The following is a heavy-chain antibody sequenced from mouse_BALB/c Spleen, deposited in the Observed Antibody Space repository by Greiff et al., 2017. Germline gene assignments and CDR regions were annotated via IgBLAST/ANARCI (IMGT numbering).Heavy chain of an antibody. CDR3: AREPIYYGYLYYYAMDY. D-gene: IGHD2-2*01. Sequence: VMLVESGPGLVAPSQSLSITCTVSGFSLTSYGVHWVRQPPGKGLEWLGVIWAGGSTNYNSALMSRLSISKDNSKSQVFLKMNSLQTDDTAMYYCAREPIYYGYLYYYAMDYWGQGTSVTVSS. V-gene: IGHV2-9*02. CDR2: IWAGGST. CDR1: GFSLTSYG. J-gene: IGHJ4*01.